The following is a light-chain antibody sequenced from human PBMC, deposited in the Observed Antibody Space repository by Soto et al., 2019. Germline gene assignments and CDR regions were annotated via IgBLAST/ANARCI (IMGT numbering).Light chain of an antibody. Sequence: DIQMTQSPSSLSVSVGDRFAITCQASHDITNFLNWYQQKPGKAPKLLIYDVSKLETGVPSRFSGSESGTDFTLTISSLQPEDIATYFCQQYDDLPITFGQGTRLEIK. CDR2: DVS. V-gene: IGKV1-33*01. CDR3: QQYDDLPIT. CDR1: HDITNF. J-gene: IGKJ5*01.